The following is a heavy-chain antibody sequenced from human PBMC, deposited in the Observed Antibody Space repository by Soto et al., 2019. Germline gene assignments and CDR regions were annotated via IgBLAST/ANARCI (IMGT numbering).Heavy chain of an antibody. CDR2: IVPTVDTS. J-gene: IGHJ4*02. V-gene: IGHV1-69*14. Sequence: QVQLVQSGAEVRQPASSVKVSCKTSGATFSSYAITWVRQAPGQGLEWMGGIVPTVDTSTYAQKFQGRVTITADKFPNTVSMELSSLRSDDTAVYYCVRVVAIPGSPDNWGQGTLVTVSS. CDR1: GATFSSYA. D-gene: IGHD2-15*01. CDR3: VRVVAIPGSPDN.